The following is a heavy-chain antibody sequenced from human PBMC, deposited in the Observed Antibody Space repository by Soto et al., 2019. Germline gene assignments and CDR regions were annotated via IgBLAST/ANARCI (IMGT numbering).Heavy chain of an antibody. CDR3: ARDLDGHGGKPDAFDI. V-gene: IGHV1-69*13. CDR2: IIPIFGTA. J-gene: IGHJ3*02. CDR1: GGTFSSYA. Sequence: GASVKVSCKASGGTFSSYAISWVRQAPGQGLEWMGGIIPIFGTANYAQKFQGRVTITADESTSTAYMELSSLRSEDTAVYYCARDLDGHGGKPDAFDIWGQGTMVTVSS. D-gene: IGHD2-15*01.